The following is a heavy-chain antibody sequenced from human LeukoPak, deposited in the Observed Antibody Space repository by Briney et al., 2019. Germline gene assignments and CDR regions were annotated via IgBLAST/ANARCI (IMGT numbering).Heavy chain of an antibody. Sequence: GGSLRLSFAASGFTFSSYAMSWVRQPPGKGLEWVSAISGSGGSTYYADSVKGRFTLSRDNSKNTLYLQMNSLRAEDTAVYYCAKNFYYGMDVWGQGTTVTVSS. CDR2: ISGSGGST. V-gene: IGHV3-23*01. CDR1: GFTFSSYA. CDR3: AKNFYYGMDV. J-gene: IGHJ6*02.